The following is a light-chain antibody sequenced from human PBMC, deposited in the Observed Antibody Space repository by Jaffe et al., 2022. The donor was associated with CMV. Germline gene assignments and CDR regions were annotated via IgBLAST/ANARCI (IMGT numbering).Light chain of an antibody. CDR1: QGISSY. CDR3: QQYYSYPLT. V-gene: IGKV1-8*01. CDR2: AAS. J-gene: IGKJ4*01. Sequence: AIRITQSPSSVSASTGDRVTITCRASQGISSYLAWYHQKPGKAPKVLIYAASTLQSGVPSRFSGSGSGTDFNLTISCLQSEDVATYYCQQYYSYPLTFGGGTKVEIK.